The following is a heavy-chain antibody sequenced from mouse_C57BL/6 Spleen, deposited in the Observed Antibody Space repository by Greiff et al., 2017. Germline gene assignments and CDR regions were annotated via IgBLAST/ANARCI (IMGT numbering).Heavy chain of an antibody. CDR3: ATVVAQWYFDV. CDR2: IYPGDGDT. J-gene: IGHJ1*03. D-gene: IGHD1-1*01. V-gene: IGHV1-80*01. Sequence: VKLQESGAELVKPGASVKISCKASGYAFSSYWMNWVKQRPGKGLEWIGQIYPGDGDTNYNGKFKGKATLTADKSSSTAYMQLSSLTSEDSAVYFCATVVAQWYFDVWGTGTTVTVSS. CDR1: GYAFSSYW.